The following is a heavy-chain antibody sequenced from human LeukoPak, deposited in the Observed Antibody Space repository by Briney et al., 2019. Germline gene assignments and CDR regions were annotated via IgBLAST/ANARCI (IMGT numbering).Heavy chain of an antibody. Sequence: PSENLSLTCTVAGGSISSYYWSWIRQPPGKGLEWIGYIYYSGSTNYNPSLKSRVTISVDTSKNQFSLKLSSVTAADTAVYYCARDGGSGWTHDAFDIWGQGTMVTVSS. D-gene: IGHD6-19*01. CDR1: GGSISSYY. J-gene: IGHJ3*02. CDR2: IYYSGST. CDR3: ARDGGSGWTHDAFDI. V-gene: IGHV4-59*01.